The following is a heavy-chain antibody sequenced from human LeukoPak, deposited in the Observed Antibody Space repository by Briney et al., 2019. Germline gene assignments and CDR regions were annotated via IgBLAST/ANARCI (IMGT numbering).Heavy chain of an antibody. D-gene: IGHD2-15*01. V-gene: IGHV4-59*01. CDR2: IYYSGST. J-gene: IGHJ4*01. CDR1: GGSISSYY. Sequence: SETLSLTCTVSGGSISSYYWSWIRQPPGKGLEWIGYIYYSGSTNYNPSLESRVTISVDTSKNQFSPKLSSVTAADTAVYYCARKGSTISSFDYGGQEPSSPSPQ. CDR3: ARKGSTISSFDY.